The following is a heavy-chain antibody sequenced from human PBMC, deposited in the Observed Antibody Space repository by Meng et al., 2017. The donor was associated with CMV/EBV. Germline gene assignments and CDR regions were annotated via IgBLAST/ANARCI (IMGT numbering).Heavy chain of an antibody. CDR2: IYPGDSDT. V-gene: IGHV5-51*01. CDR3: ARHRGYSYGHYYYYGMDV. CDR1: GYSFTSYW. D-gene: IGHD5-18*01. Sequence: GGSLRLSCKGSGYSFTSYWISWVRQMPGKGLEWMGIIYPGDSDTRYSPSFQGQVTISADKSISTAYLQWSSLKASDTAMYYCARHRGYSYGHYYYYGMDVWGQGTTVTVSS. J-gene: IGHJ6*02.